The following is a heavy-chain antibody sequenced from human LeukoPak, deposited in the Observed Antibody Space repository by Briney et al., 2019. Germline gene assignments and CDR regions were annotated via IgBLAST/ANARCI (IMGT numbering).Heavy chain of an antibody. J-gene: IGHJ2*01. CDR1: GGSISSGSYY. V-gene: IGHV4-61*02. Sequence: SETLSLTCTVSGGSISSGSYYWSWIRQPAGKGLEWIGRIYTSGSTNYNPSLKSRVTISVDTSKNQFSLKLSSVTAADTAVYYCARVAGSGSYNYWYFDLWGRGTLVTVSS. D-gene: IGHD3-10*01. CDR3: ARVAGSGSYNYWYFDL. CDR2: IYTSGST.